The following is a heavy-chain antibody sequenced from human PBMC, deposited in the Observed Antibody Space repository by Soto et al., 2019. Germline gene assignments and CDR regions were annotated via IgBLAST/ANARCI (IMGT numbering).Heavy chain of an antibody. D-gene: IGHD3-10*01. V-gene: IGHV2-5*02. CDR3: ARMYYYGSGSYYNGFDY. Sequence: VSGPTLVNPTQTLTLTCTFSGFSLRTSGVGVGWIRRPPGKALEWLALIYWDDDKRYSPSLKSRLTITKDPSKNQVVLAMTNMDPVDTATYYCARMYYYGSGSYYNGFDYWGQGTLVTVSS. J-gene: IGHJ4*02. CDR1: GFSLRTSGVG. CDR2: IYWDDDK.